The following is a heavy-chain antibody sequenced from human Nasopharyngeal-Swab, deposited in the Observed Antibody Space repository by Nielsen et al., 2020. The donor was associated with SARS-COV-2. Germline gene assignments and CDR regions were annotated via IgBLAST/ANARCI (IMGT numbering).Heavy chain of an antibody. J-gene: IGHJ4*02. V-gene: IGHV3-30*18. Sequence: LSLTCVASGFTFSNYGMHWVRQAPDKGLEWVAIISYDGSNKYHADSVKGRFTISKDNSKNTLYLQMSSLRADDTAVYYCAKERFYSGSGKYPRDFDYWGQGTLVTVSS. CDR2: ISYDGSNK. D-gene: IGHD3-10*01. CDR3: AKERFYSGSGKYPRDFDY. CDR1: GFTFSNYG.